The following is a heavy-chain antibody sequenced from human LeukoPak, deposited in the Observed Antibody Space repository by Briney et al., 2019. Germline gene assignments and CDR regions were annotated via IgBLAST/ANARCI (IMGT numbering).Heavy chain of an antibody. D-gene: IGHD4-17*01. CDR1: GFTFSSYA. Sequence: GGSLRLSCAASGFTFSSYAMHWVRQAPGKRLEWVAVISYDGSNKYYADSVKGRFTISRDNSKNTLYLQMNSLRAEDTAVYYCAREGATVTDDAFDIWGQGTMVTVSS. CDR3: AREGATVTDDAFDI. J-gene: IGHJ3*02. V-gene: IGHV3-30*04. CDR2: ISYDGSNK.